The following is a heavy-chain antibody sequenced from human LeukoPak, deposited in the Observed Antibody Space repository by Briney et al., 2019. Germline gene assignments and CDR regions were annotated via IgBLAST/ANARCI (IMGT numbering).Heavy chain of an antibody. CDR2: ISAYNGNT. V-gene: IGHV1-18*01. J-gene: IGHJ3*02. CDR3: ARGRRDYDSRGWGAFDI. D-gene: IGHD3-22*01. CDR1: GYTFTSYG. Sequence: ASVKVSCKASGYTFTSYGISWVRQAPREGLEWMGCISAYNGNTNYAQKLQGRVTMTTGTSTSTAYMELRSLRSDDTAVYYCARGRRDYDSRGWGAFDIWGQGTMVTVSS.